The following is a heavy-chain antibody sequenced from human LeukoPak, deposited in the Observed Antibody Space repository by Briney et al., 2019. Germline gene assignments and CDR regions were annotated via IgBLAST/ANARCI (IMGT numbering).Heavy chain of an antibody. CDR1: GFTFSSYA. V-gene: IGHV3-23*01. CDR2: ISGSGGST. CDR3: AKDRAVAGTRGSLFDAFDI. J-gene: IGHJ3*02. D-gene: IGHD6-19*01. Sequence: GSLRLSCAASGFTFSSYAMSWVRQAPGKGLEWVSAISGSGGSTYYADSVKGRFTISRDNSKNTLYLQMNSLRAEDTAVYYCAKDRAVAGTRGSLFDAFDIWGQGTMVTVSS.